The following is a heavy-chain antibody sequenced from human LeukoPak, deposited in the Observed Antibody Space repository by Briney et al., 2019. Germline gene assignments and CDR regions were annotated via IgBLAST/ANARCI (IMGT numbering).Heavy chain of an antibody. V-gene: IGHV4-34*01. D-gene: IGHD4-17*01. J-gene: IGHJ4*02. CDR2: INHSGSA. CDR1: GGSFSGYY. CDR3: ARGQGTVTTH. Sequence: SGTLSLTCAVSGGSFSGYYWTWIRQPPGKGLEWIGEINHSGSANYNPSLKSRVTISLDTSKNQFSLKLSSVTAANTAVYYCARGQGTVTTHWGQGTLVTVSS.